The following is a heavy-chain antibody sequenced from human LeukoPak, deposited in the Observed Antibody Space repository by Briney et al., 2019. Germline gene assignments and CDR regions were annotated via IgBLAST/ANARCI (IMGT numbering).Heavy chain of an antibody. CDR2: IYYSGST. J-gene: IGHJ4*02. V-gene: IGHV4-59*01. CDR1: GGSIISYY. D-gene: IGHD6-19*01. Sequence: SETLSLTCTVSGGSIISYYWSWIRQPPGKGLEWIGYIYYSGSTNYSPSLKSRVTISVDTSKNQFSLKLSSVTAADTAVYYCARGSIAVAQIDYWGQGTLVTVSS. CDR3: ARGSIAVAQIDY.